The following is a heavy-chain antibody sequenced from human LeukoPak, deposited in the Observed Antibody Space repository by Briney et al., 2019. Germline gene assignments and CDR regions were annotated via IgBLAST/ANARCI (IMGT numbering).Heavy chain of an antibody. V-gene: IGHV4-31*03. Sequence: PSETLSLTCSVSGGSISSGSYYWSWIRQHPGKGLEWIGYIYYSGSTYYNPSLKSRVTMSVDTSKNQFSLKLSSVTAADTAVYYCARGIYGDYDSWGQGTLVTVSS. CDR1: GGSISSGSYY. D-gene: IGHD4-17*01. CDR3: ARGIYGDYDS. J-gene: IGHJ5*01. CDR2: IYYSGST.